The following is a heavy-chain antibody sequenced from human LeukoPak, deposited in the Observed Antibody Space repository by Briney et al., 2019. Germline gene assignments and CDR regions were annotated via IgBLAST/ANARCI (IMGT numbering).Heavy chain of an antibody. D-gene: IGHD3-22*01. J-gene: IGHJ4*01. CDR3: SVMHRYYDGSGYWVQ. V-gene: IGHV3-23*01. CDR2: ISTNGGST. Sequence: GGSLRLSCEAPGFTFSSYAMSWVRQAPGKGLEWVSGISTNGGSTSYADSVKGRLTISRDNPRNMRYMERNRLRAEDTAVYYCSVMHRYYDGSGYWVQWGHRTPVTVSS. CDR1: GFTFSSYA.